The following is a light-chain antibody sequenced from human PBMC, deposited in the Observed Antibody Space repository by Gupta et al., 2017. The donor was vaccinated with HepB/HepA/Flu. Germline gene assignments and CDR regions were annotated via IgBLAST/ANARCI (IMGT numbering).Light chain of an antibody. J-gene: IGKJ2*02. Sequence: VLTQSPATLSLYPGERATLSCRASQSVGSSLAWYQQRPGQAPRLLIYDVSTRDTGIPDRFSGSGSGTDCTLTISRLEPEDFAVYYCQQRGNGPCTFGQGTKLEIK. CDR2: DVS. V-gene: IGKV3-11*01. CDR1: QSVGSS. CDR3: QQRGNGPCT.